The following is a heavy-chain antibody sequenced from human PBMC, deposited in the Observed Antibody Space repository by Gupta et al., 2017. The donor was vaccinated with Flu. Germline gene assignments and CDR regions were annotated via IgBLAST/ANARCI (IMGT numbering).Heavy chain of an antibody. V-gene: IGHV3-23*01. CDR3: AKDVPYGTTWYGRGES. Sequence: EVQLLESGGDLVQPGGSLRLSCAASGFTFSSYGMSWVRQAPGKGLEWVSTFTRTGDTYYTDSVKGRFTISRDNSKNTLYLQMSSLRAEDTAIYYCAKDVPYGTTWYGRGESWGQGTLVTVFS. D-gene: IGHD6-13*01. J-gene: IGHJ5*02. CDR1: GFTFSSYG. CDR2: FTRTGDT.